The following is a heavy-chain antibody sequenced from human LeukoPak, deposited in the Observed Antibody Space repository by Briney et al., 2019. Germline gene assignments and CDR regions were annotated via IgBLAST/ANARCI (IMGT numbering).Heavy chain of an antibody. Sequence: GGSLRLSCAASGFTFNTYGMHWVRQAPGKGLEWVAVIWSDGTHKYYSDSVKGRFTISRNNSKNTLYLEMNSLRVEDTAVYYCAKSNSESQTTVGNWGQGTLVTVSS. V-gene: IGHV3-33*06. J-gene: IGHJ4*02. CDR1: GFTFNTYG. D-gene: IGHD1-26*01. CDR2: IWSDGTHK. CDR3: AKSNSESQTTVGN.